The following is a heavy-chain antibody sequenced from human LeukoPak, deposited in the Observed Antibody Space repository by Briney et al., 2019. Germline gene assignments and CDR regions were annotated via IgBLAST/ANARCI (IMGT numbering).Heavy chain of an antibody. D-gene: IGHD3-22*01. CDR1: GFTFSSYA. Sequence: GGSLRLSCAASGFTFSSYAMSWVRQAPGKGLEWVSAISGSGGSTYYADSVKGRFTISRDNSKNTLYLQMNSLRAEDTAVYYCAKDPRRYYDSSGPFDYWGQETLVTVSS. J-gene: IGHJ4*02. V-gene: IGHV3-23*01. CDR2: ISGSGGST. CDR3: AKDPRRYYDSSGPFDY.